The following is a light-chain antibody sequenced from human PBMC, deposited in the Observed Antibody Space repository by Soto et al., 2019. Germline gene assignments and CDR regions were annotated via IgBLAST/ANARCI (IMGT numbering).Light chain of an antibody. V-gene: IGLV1-40*01. Sequence: QSVLTQPPSVSGAPGQRVTISCTGSSSNIGAGYDVHWYQQLPGTAPKLLIYGNSNRPSGVPDRFSGSKSGTPASLAITGLQAADEADYYCQSYDSSLSGSVFGGGTKLTVL. CDR3: QSYDSSLSGSV. CDR2: GNS. J-gene: IGLJ3*02. CDR1: SSNIGAGYD.